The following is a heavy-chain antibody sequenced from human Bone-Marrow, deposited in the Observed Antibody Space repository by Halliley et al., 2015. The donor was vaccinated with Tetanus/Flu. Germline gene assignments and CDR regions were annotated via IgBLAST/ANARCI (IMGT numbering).Heavy chain of an antibody. V-gene: IGHV3-64D*06. Sequence: EYLSAILGNGINTYNADSVKGRFTISRDNSKSTLYLQMSGLRVEDTALYYCVKDGPWGWAFDMWGQGTMVTVSS. D-gene: IGHD3-16*01. J-gene: IGHJ3*02. CDR2: ILGNGINT. CDR3: VKDGPWGWAFDM.